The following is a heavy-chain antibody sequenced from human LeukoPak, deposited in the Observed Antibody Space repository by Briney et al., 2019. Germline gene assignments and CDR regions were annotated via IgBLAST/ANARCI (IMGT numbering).Heavy chain of an antibody. CDR1: GLGFRGFA. V-gene: IGHV3-23*01. CDR2: IRGNGET. CDR3: ARASWVSTSDAVR. D-gene: IGHD2-2*01. Sequence: GGSLRLSCVASGLGFRGFAMSGVPQGPPRGLEWVSSIRGNGETFYADSVKGRLTLYSDISRNTVCFQLNNLRVEDTAIYYCARASWVSTSDAVRWGQGTLVTVSS. J-gene: IGHJ4*02.